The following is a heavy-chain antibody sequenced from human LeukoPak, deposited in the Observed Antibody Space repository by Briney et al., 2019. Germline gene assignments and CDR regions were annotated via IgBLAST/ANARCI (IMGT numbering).Heavy chain of an antibody. Sequence: KASETLSLTCIVSGASISNYYWSWIRQPAGKGLEWIGRIYNGGSTNYNPSLRSRVTMSVDTSKNQFSLKLTSVTAADTAVYYCARFGGSGDTRGYFDNWGQGTLGTVSS. CDR3: ARFGGSGDTRGYFDN. V-gene: IGHV4-4*07. CDR1: GASISNYY. CDR2: IYNGGST. J-gene: IGHJ4*02. D-gene: IGHD2-15*01.